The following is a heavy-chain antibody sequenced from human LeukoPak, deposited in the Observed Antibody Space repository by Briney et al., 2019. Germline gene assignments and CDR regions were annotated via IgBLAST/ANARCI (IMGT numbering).Heavy chain of an antibody. J-gene: IGHJ4*02. V-gene: IGHV4-39*07. D-gene: IGHD3-22*01. CDR2: VYYSGNT. CDR3: ASHGIDYYDSSGYYSTPFDY. Sequence: SETLSLTCTVSGDSISSSLFYWGWIRQPPGKGLEWIGSVYYSGNTYYNPSLKSRVTISMDTSKNQFSLNLNSVTAADTAVYYCASHGIDYYDSSGYYSTPFDYWGQGTLVTVSS. CDR1: GDSISSSLFY.